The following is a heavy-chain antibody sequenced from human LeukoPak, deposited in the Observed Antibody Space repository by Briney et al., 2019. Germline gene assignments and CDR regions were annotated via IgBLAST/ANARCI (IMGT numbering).Heavy chain of an antibody. CDR1: GYTLTGYY. CDR3: ARPMTDYCDRSGYCGLYGL. J-gene: IGHJ4*02. CDR2: INPNSGST. D-gene: IGHD3-22*01. V-gene: IGHV1-2*02. Sequence: ASVKVSCKASGYTLTGYYIHWVRQAPGQGLEWMGWINPNSGSTNYAQKFQGRVTMTRDTSFSTAYMELSRLSSDDTAVYYCARPMTDYCDRSGYCGLYGLWGQGTLVTVSS.